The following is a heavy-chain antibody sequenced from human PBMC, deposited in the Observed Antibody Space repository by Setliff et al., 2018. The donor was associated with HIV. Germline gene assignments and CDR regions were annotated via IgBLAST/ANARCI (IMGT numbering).Heavy chain of an antibody. Sequence: SETLSLTCTVSGGSIRSSSYYWGWIRQPPGKGLEWIGSIYYNGNTYYNPSLKSRVTISVDTSKNQFSLKLSSVTAADTAVYYCARDCRGSSAGDYDAFDIWGQGTMVTVSS. CDR1: GGSIRSSSYY. CDR2: IYYNGNT. CDR3: ARDCRGSSAGDYDAFDI. D-gene: IGHD2-21*02. J-gene: IGHJ3*02. V-gene: IGHV4-39*02.